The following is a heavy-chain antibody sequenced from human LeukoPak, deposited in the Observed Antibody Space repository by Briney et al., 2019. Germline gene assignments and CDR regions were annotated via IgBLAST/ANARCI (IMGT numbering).Heavy chain of an antibody. J-gene: IGHJ3*02. Sequence: SETLSLTCTVSGGSISSSSYYWGWIRHPPGKGLEWRGSIYYSGSTYYNPSLKSRVTISVDTSKTQFSLKLSSVTAADTAVYYCASALPHYYDSSGNDAFDIWGQGTMVTVSS. CDR1: GGSISSSSYY. CDR3: ASALPHYYDSSGNDAFDI. D-gene: IGHD3-22*01. CDR2: IYYSGST. V-gene: IGHV4-39*01.